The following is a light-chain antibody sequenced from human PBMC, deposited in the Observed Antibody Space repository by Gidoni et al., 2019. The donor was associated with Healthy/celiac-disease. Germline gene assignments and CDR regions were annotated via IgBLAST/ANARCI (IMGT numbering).Light chain of an antibody. CDR3: PQYYSYPLT. Sequence: AIRMTQSPSSFSASTGDRVTITCRARQGISSYLAWYQQKPVKAPKLLIYASSTLQSGVPSRFSGSGSGPDFTLTISCLQSENFATYYCPQYYSYPLTFGQGTRLEIK. J-gene: IGKJ5*01. CDR1: QGISSY. CDR2: ASS. V-gene: IGKV1-8*01.